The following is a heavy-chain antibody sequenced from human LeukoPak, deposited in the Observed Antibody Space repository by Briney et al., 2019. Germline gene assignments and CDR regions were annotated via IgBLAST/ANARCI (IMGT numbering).Heavy chain of an antibody. CDR1: GFTSSDYY. D-gene: IGHD4-17*01. J-gene: IGHJ4*02. Sequence: GGSLRLSCAVFGFTSSDYYMSWIRQAPGKGLECVSYISSDSSYTNYADSVRGRFTISRDNAKNSLYLQMNSLRAEDTAVYYCVRGGPYGDYDAYWGQGTLVTVCS. V-gene: IGHV3-11*06. CDR2: ISSDSSYT. CDR3: VRGGPYGDYDAY.